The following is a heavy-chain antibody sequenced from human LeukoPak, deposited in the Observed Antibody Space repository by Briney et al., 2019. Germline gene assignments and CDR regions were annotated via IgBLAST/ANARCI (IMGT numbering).Heavy chain of an antibody. CDR1: GFTFSSYG. CDR2: IRYDGSNK. Sequence: GGSLRLSCAASGFTFSSYGMHWVRQAPGKGLEWVAFIRYDGSNKYYADSVKGRFTISRDNSKNTLYLQMNSLRAEDTAVYYCAKDGGGFGEKGELGAFDIWGQGTMVTVSS. V-gene: IGHV3-30*02. CDR3: AKDGGGFGEKGELGAFDI. D-gene: IGHD3-10*01. J-gene: IGHJ3*02.